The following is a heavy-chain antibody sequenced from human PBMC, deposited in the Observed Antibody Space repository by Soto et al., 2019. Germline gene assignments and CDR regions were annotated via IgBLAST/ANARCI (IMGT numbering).Heavy chain of an antibody. D-gene: IGHD3-3*01. Sequence: QVPLVESGGGVVQPGRSLRLSCAASGFTFSSYGMHWVRQAPGKGLEWVAVISYDGSNKFYADSVKGRFTISRDNSKNTLYLQMTSLRAEDTAVYYCAKDLDFPYYFDYWGQGTLVTVSS. J-gene: IGHJ4*02. CDR2: ISYDGSNK. CDR1: GFTFSSYG. V-gene: IGHV3-30*18. CDR3: AKDLDFPYYFDY.